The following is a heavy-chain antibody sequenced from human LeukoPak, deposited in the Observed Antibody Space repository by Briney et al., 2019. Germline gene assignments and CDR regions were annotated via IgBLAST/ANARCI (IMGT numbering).Heavy chain of an antibody. CDR2: ISAYNGNT. V-gene: IGHV1-18*01. Sequence: ASVKVSCKASGYTFTSYGISWVRQAPGQGLEWMGWISAYNGNTNYAQKLQGRVTMTRDTSISTAYMELSRLRSDDTAVYYCARLLVDTATLGYMDVWGKGTTVTVSS. CDR3: ARLLVDTATLGYMDV. J-gene: IGHJ6*03. D-gene: IGHD5-18*01. CDR1: GYTFTSYG.